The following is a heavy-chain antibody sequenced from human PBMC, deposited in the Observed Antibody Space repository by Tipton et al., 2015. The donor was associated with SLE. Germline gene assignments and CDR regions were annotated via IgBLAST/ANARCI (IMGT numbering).Heavy chain of an antibody. CDR3: ARGPYSSGWYPYYYSGMDV. Sequence: TLSLTCAVYGVSFSGYYWSWIRQPPGKGLEWIGEINHSGSTNYSPALKSRVTISVDTSKNQFSLKLSSVAAADTAVYYCARGPYSSGWYPYYYSGMDVWGQGTTVTVSS. CDR2: INHSGST. CDR1: GVSFSGYY. D-gene: IGHD6-19*01. V-gene: IGHV4-34*01. J-gene: IGHJ6*02.